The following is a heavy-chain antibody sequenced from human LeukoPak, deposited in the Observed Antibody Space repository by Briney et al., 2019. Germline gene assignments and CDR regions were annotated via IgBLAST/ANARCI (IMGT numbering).Heavy chain of an antibody. J-gene: IGHJ4*02. Sequence: TGGSLRLSCAASGFTFSSYSMNWVRQAPGKGLEWVSSISSSSSYIYYADSVKGRFTISRDNAKNSLYLQMNSLRAEDTAVYYCSRSLIEVVPAATYYFDYWGQGTLVTVSS. V-gene: IGHV3-21*01. CDR1: GFTFSSYS. CDR2: ISSSSSYI. CDR3: SRSLIEVVPAATYYFDY. D-gene: IGHD2-2*01.